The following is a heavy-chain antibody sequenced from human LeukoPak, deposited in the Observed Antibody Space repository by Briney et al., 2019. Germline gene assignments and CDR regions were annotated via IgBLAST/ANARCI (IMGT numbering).Heavy chain of an antibody. CDR2: IRDKPNTYTT. D-gene: IGHD5-24*01. J-gene: IGHJ6*03. Sequence: PGGSLRLSCAASGFTFSDHYMDWVRQTPGKGLEWVGRIRDKPNTYTTEYAASVKGRFTISRDDSKNALFLQMNGLKIEDTAVYYCGRGKMYYYYYMDVWGKGTTVTVSS. V-gene: IGHV3-72*01. CDR1: GFTFSDHY. CDR3: GRGKMYYYYYMDV.